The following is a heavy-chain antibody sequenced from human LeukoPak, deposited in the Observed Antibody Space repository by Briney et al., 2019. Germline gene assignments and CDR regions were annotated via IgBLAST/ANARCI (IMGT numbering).Heavy chain of an antibody. J-gene: IGHJ4*02. CDR2: ISTSGDRT. CDR3: ARSAVGTSCCTAVDY. V-gene: IGHV3-23*01. Sequence: GGSLRLSCAASGFTFSTYAMTWVRQAPGKGLEWVSGISTSGDRTYYADSVKGRFTISRDNSKNTLYLQMNSLRAEDTAEYYCARSAVGTSCCTAVDYWGQGRLVAVSS. D-gene: IGHD1-26*01. CDR1: GFTFSTYA.